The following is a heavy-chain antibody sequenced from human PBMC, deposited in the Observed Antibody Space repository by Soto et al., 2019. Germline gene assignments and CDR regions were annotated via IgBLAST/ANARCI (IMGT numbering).Heavy chain of an antibody. CDR2: IYHSGST. Sequence: SETLSLTCAVSGGSISSGGYSWSWIRQPPGKGLEWIGYIYHSGSTYYNPSLKSRVTISVDRSKNQFSLKLSSVTAADTAVYYCARDRGQSSGWFGYFDYWGQGTQVTVSS. D-gene: IGHD6-19*01. CDR3: ARDRGQSSGWFGYFDY. J-gene: IGHJ4*02. V-gene: IGHV4-30-2*01. CDR1: GGSISSGGYS.